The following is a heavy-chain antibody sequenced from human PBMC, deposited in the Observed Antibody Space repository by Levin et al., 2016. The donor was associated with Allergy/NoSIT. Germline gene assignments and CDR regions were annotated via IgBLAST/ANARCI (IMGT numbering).Heavy chain of an antibody. V-gene: IGHV4-61*01. D-gene: IGHD2-8*01. Sequence: GSLRLSCTVSGGSVSSGSYYWSWIRQPPGKGLEWMGYIYHSGSTTNYNPSLKSRVTISVDTSKNQFSLRLRSVTAADTAIYYCARVKTNGFYYNYMDVWGKGTTVTVSS. CDR1: GGSVSSGSYY. CDR2: IYHSGST. J-gene: IGHJ6*03. CDR3: ARVKTNGFYYNYMDV.